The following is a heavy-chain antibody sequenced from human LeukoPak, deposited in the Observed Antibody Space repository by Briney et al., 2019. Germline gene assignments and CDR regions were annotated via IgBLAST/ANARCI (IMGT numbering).Heavy chain of an antibody. CDR2: IIPIFGTA. D-gene: IGHD5-18*01. CDR3: ARQLDTAMASY. J-gene: IGHJ4*02. V-gene: IGHV1-69*13. CDR1: NYTFTSYA. Sequence: SVKVSCKASNYTFTSYAISWVRQAPGQGLEWMGGIIPIFGTANYAQKFQGRVTITADESTSTAYMELSSLRSEDTAVYYCARQLDTAMASYWGQGTLVTVSS.